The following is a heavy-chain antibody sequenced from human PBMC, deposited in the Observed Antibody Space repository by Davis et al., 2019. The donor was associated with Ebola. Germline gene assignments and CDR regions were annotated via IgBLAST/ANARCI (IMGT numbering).Heavy chain of an antibody. V-gene: IGHV3-30*03. CDR2: ISYDGSIK. D-gene: IGHD6-13*01. CDR1: GFIFSNYG. CDR3: ARDLGIAAASDLLYYYHGMDV. Sequence: PGGSLRLSCAASGFIFSNYGMHWVRQAPGKGLEWVAVISYDGSIKYYADSVKGRFTISRDNSKNTLYLQMNSLRAEDTAVYYCARDLGIAAASDLLYYYHGMDVWGKGTTVTVSS. J-gene: IGHJ6*04.